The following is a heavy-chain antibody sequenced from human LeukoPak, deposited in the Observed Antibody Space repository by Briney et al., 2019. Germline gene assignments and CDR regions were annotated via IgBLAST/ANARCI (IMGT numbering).Heavy chain of an antibody. Sequence: PSETLSPTCTASGGSIGSYYWSWIRQPPGEGLEWIGYIYYTGNTNFNPSLKSRVTISVDTSKNQFSLKLTSVTAADAAVYYCARGGGAAGYDNEFDYWGQGALVTVSS. J-gene: IGHJ4*02. D-gene: IGHD5-12*01. CDR1: GGSIGSYY. V-gene: IGHV4-59*01. CDR3: ARGGGAAGYDNEFDY. CDR2: IYYTGNT.